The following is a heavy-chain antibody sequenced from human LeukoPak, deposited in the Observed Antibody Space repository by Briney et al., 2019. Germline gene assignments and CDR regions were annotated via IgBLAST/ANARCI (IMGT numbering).Heavy chain of an antibody. D-gene: IGHD6-6*01. CDR1: GFIFTNYW. V-gene: IGHV3-7*05. Sequence: GGSLRLSCAASGFIFTNYWMDWVRQAPGKGLEWVASIKQDGREKYYLDSVKGRFTISRDNAKNSLYLQVNSLRTEDTAMYYCARGDSFSSPDDAFDIWGQGTMVTVSS. CDR3: ARGDSFSSPDDAFDI. J-gene: IGHJ3*02. CDR2: IKQDGREK.